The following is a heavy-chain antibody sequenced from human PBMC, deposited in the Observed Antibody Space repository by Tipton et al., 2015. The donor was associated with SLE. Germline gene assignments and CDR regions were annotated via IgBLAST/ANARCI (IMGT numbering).Heavy chain of an antibody. CDR3: MTDPNWEGQAFAI. J-gene: IGHJ3*02. CDR1: GFIFRDYE. CDR2: IDSSDNTI. Sequence: GSLRLSCTASGFIFRDYEMNWFRQAPGKGLEWISYIDSSDNTIYYADSVKGRFTISRDNAKNSLHLQMNNLRAEDTAVYFCMTDPNWEGQAFAIWGQGTMVNVSS. D-gene: IGHD1-1*01. V-gene: IGHV3-48*03.